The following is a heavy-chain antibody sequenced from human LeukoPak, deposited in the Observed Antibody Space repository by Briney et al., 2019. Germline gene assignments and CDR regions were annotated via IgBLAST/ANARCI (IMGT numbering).Heavy chain of an antibody. Sequence: GGSLRLSCAASGFTFSSYWMSWVRQAPGKGLEWVANIKQDGSEKYYVDSVKGRFTISRDNAKNTLYLQMNSLRAEDMAVYYCARRVVVPAAPYYFDYWGQGTLVTVSS. CDR3: ARRVVVPAAPYYFDY. V-gene: IGHV3-7*01. CDR2: IKQDGSEK. J-gene: IGHJ4*02. D-gene: IGHD2-2*01. CDR1: GFTFSSYW.